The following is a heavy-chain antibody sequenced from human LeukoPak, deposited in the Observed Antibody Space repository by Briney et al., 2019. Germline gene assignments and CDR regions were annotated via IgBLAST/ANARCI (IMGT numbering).Heavy chain of an antibody. Sequence: ASVKVCCKASGYTLTSYDINWVGQASGQGLEWIGWRNPNSGNPGYAQKCQCRVSMTRNTSIRTAYMELSSLRSEDTAVYYCARNGWLGYYYSGMAVWGQGTTVTVSS. V-gene: IGHV1-8*01. CDR3: ARNGWLGYYYSGMAV. D-gene: IGHD6-19*01. J-gene: IGHJ6*02. CDR1: GYTLTSYD. CDR2: RNPNSGNP.